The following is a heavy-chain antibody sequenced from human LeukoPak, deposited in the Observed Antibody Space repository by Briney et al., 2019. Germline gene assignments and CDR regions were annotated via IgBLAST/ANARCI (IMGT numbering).Heavy chain of an antibody. D-gene: IGHD1-26*01. CDR1: GYTLTELS. V-gene: IGHV1-24*01. Sequence: ASVKVSCKVSGYTLTELSMHWVRQAPGKGLEWVGGFDPEDGETIYAQKFQGRVTMTEDTSPDTASMELSSLRSEDTAVYYCAPGLVIVGATLFDYWGQGTLVTVSS. CDR2: FDPEDGET. J-gene: IGHJ4*02. CDR3: APGLVIVGATLFDY.